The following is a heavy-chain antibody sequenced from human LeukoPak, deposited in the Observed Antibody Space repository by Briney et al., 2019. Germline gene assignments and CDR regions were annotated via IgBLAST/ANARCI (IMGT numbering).Heavy chain of an antibody. CDR1: GFTFSSYG. V-gene: IGHV3-30*18. CDR2: ISYDGSNK. J-gene: IGHJ4*02. Sequence: PGRSLRLSCAASGFTFSSYGMHWVRQAPGKGLEWVAVISYDGSNKYYADSVKGRFTISRDNSKNTLYLQMNSLRAEDTAVYYCAKAPTPIGVLYSGSYLVDWGQGTLVTVSS. D-gene: IGHD1-26*01. CDR3: AKAPTPIGVLYSGSYLVD.